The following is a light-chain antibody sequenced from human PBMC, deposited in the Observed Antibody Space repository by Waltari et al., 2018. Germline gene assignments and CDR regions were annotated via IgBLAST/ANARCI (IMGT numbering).Light chain of an antibody. CDR1: QSVRSS. CDR3: LQYLSSPHT. CDR2: GAS. V-gene: IGKV3-20*01. J-gene: IGKJ2*01. Sequence: EIVLTQSPDTLSLSPGERATLSCRASQSVRSSLAWYQQKPGQAPRPLFYGASNRATGIPDRFSGSGSGTDFTLTISRLEPEDFVVYYCLQYLSSPHTFGQGTKLEIK.